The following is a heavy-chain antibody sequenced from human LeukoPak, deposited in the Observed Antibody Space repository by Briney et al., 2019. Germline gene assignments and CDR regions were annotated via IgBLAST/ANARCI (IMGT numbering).Heavy chain of an antibody. V-gene: IGHV1-69*05. J-gene: IGHJ6*03. CDR2: IIPIFGTA. D-gene: IGHD1-26*01. CDR1: GGTFSSYA. CDR3: ARAQGGIVGATRHYYYYMDV. Sequence: SVKVSCKASGGTFSSYAISWVRQAPGQGLEWTGGIIPIFGTANYAQKFQGRVTITTDESTSTAYMELSSLRSEDTAVYYCARAQGGIVGATRHYYYYMDVWGKGTTVTVSS.